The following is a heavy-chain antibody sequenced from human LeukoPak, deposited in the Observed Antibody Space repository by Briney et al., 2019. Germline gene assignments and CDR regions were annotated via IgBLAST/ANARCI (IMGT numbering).Heavy chain of an antibody. Sequence: ASVKVSCKTSGYTFTGYYMHWIRQAPGQGLEWMGWIALNTGDTHSAQKFQHRVTMTRDTSISTAYMELSSLRSEDTAVYYCARGGPAARLITFGGVTDYWGQGTLVTVSS. CDR2: IALNTGDT. V-gene: IGHV1-2*02. CDR3: ARGGPAARLITFGGVTDY. D-gene: IGHD3-16*01. CDR1: GYTFTGYY. J-gene: IGHJ4*02.